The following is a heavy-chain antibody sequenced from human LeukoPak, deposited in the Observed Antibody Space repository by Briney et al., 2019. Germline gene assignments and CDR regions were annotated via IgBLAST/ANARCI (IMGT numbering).Heavy chain of an antibody. CDR1: GFTFSSYS. Sequence: GGSLRLSCAASGFTFSSYSMNWVRQAPGKGLEWVSSISSSSSYIYYADSTKGRFTISRDNAKNSLYLQMNSLRAEDTAVYYCARVSDSGSFDYWGQGTLVTVSS. J-gene: IGHJ4*02. CDR2: ISSSSSYI. CDR3: ARVSDSGSFDY. D-gene: IGHD1-26*01. V-gene: IGHV3-21*04.